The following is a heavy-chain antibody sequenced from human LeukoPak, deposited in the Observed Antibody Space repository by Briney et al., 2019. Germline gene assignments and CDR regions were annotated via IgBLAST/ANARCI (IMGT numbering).Heavy chain of an antibody. V-gene: IGHV1-18*04. J-gene: IGHJ1*01. CDR2: ISAYNGNT. D-gene: IGHD6-19*01. CDR1: GYTFTSYG. Sequence: ASVKVSCKASGYTFTSYGISWARQAPGQGLEWMGWISAYNGNTNYAQKLQGRVTMTTDTSTSTAYMELSSLRSEDTAVYYCATAWSGWYEVYFQHWGQGTLVTVSS. CDR3: ATAWSGWYEVYFQH.